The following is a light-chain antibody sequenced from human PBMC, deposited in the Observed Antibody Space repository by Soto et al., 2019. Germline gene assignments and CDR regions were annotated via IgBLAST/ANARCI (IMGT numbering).Light chain of an antibody. CDR2: EVS. J-gene: IGLJ1*01. Sequence: QSVLTQPASVSGSPGQSITISCTGTSSDIGGYNYVSWYQQHPGKAPKLMIYEVSNRPSGISNRFSGSKSGNTASLTISGLQAEDEADYYCTSCTSSSTLVVSVFGTGTKVT. V-gene: IGLV2-14*01. CDR1: SSDIGGYNY. CDR3: TSCTSSSTLVVSV.